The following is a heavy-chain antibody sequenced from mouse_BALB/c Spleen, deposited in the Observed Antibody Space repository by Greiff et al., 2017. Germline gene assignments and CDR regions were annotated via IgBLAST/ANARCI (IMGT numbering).Heavy chain of an antibody. V-gene: IGHV5-12-1*01. CDR3: ARRRYYDYDGVYYYAMDY. CDR2: ISSGGGST. D-gene: IGHD2-4*01. CDR1: GFAFSSYD. Sequence: DVMLVESGGGLVKPGGSLKLSCAASGFAFSSYDMSWVRQTPEKRLEWVAYISSGGGSTYYPDTVKGRFTISRDNAKNTLYLQMSSLKSEDTAMYYCARRRYYDYDGVYYYAMDYWGQGTSVTVSS. J-gene: IGHJ4*01.